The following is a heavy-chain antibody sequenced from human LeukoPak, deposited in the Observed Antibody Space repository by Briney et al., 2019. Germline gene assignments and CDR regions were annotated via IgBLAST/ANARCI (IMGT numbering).Heavy chain of an antibody. Sequence: SETLSLTCTVSGGSISGYYWSWIRQPAGKGLEWIGRIYTSGSTNYNPSLKSRVTMSVDTSKNQFSLKLSSVTAADTAVYYCARDPVDTAMVTSWFDPWGQGTLVTVSS. V-gene: IGHV4-4*07. D-gene: IGHD5-18*01. CDR3: ARDPVDTAMVTSWFDP. CDR1: GGSISGYY. CDR2: IYTSGST. J-gene: IGHJ5*02.